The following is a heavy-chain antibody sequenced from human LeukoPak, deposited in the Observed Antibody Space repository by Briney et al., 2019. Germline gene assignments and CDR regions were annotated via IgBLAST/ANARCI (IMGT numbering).Heavy chain of an antibody. J-gene: IGHJ4*02. CDR2: INPNSGGT. CDR1: GYTFTGYY. Sequence: ASVKVSCKVSGYTFTGYYMHWVRQAPGQGLEWMGWINPNSGGTNYAQKFQGRVTMTRDTSIRTAYMELSRLRSDDTAVCYRARNRPAARWELLRFYFDYWGQGTLVTVSS. CDR3: ARNRPAARWELLRFYFDY. D-gene: IGHD1-26*01. V-gene: IGHV1-2*02.